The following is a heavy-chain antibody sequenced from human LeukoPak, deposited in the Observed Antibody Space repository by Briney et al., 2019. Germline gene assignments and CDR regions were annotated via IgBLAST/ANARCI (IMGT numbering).Heavy chain of an antibody. V-gene: IGHV3-48*01. CDR2: ISSSSTTI. D-gene: IGHD3-22*01. J-gene: IGHJ4*02. CDR1: GFTFSSYS. CDR3: ARVLHKRNYDSSVYYGY. Sequence: GGSLRLSCAASGFTFSSYSMNWVRQAPGKGLEWVSYISSSSTTIYYADSVKGRFTISRDNAKNSLYLQMNSLRAEDTAVYYCARVLHKRNYDSSVYYGYWGQGTLVTVSS.